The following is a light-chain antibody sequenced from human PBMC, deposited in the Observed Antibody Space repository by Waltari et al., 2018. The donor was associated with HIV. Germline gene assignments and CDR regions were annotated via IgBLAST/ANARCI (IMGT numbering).Light chain of an antibody. CDR3: MPALQTSSFT. V-gene: IGKV2-28*01. J-gene: IGKJ3*01. Sequence: DIVMTQSPLSLPVTPGEPASISCRSSQSLLHSNGYNYLDWYLQKPGQSPHLLIFLGSIRAAGVPDRFSGSGSGTDFTLKISRVEAEDVGVYYCMPALQTSSFTFGPGTKVDIK. CDR2: LGS. CDR1: QSLLHSNGYNY.